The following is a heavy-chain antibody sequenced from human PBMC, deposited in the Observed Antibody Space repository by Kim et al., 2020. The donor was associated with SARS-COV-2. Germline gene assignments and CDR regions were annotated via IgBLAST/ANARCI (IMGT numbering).Heavy chain of an antibody. D-gene: IGHD1-26*01. Sequence: YSPSFQGQGTISADKSISTAYLQWSSLKASDTAMYYCARTWDGSPYYFDYWGQGTLVTVSS. V-gene: IGHV5-51*01. J-gene: IGHJ4*02. CDR3: ARTWDGSPYYFDY.